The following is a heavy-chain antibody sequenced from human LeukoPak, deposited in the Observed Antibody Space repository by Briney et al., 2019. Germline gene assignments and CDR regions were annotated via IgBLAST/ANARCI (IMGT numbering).Heavy chain of an antibody. V-gene: IGHV3-64*01. Sequence: PGGSLRLSCAASGFTFSSYAMHWVRQAPGKGLEYVSAISSNGGSTYYANSVKGRFTISRDNSKNTLYLQMGSLRAEDMAVYYCVKARANYYYYMDVWGKGTTVTVSS. J-gene: IGHJ6*03. CDR2: ISSNGGST. CDR3: VKARANYYYYMDV. CDR1: GFTFSSYA.